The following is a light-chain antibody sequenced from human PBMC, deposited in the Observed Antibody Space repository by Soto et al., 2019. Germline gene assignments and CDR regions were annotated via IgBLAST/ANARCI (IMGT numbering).Light chain of an antibody. CDR2: GNT. CDR1: SSNIGAGYE. Sequence: QSVLTQPPSVSGAPGQRVTISCTGSSSNIGAGYEVHWYQHLPGKAPKLLIYGNTNRPSGVPDRFSGSKSGTSASLAITGLQAEDEADYYCQSYDSSLSGYVFGTGTKVTVL. CDR3: QSYDSSLSGYV. V-gene: IGLV1-40*01. J-gene: IGLJ1*01.